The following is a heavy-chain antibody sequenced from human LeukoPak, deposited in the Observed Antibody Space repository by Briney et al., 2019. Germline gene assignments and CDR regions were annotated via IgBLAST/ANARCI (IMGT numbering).Heavy chain of an antibody. Sequence: GGSLRLSCAASGFTFSSYAMSRVRQAPGKGLEWVSAISGSGGSTYYADSVKGRFTISRDNSKNTLYLQMNSLRAEDTAVYYCAKDNIVVVVAAVFDYWGQGTLVTVSS. CDR2: ISGSGGST. V-gene: IGHV3-23*01. CDR3: AKDNIVVVVAAVFDY. J-gene: IGHJ4*02. CDR1: GFTFSSYA. D-gene: IGHD2-15*01.